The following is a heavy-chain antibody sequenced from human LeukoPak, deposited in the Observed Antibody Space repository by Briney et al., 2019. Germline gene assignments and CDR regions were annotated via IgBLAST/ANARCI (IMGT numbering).Heavy chain of an antibody. CDR2: IYYSGST. CDR1: GGSISSYY. Sequence: SETLSFTCTVAGGSISSYYWRWIRQPPGKGLEWIGYIYYSGSTKYNPSLKSRVTISVDASKTQFSLKLNSVTPADTSVYYCARGSRELYYFDYWGQGTLVTVSS. V-gene: IGHV4-59*01. J-gene: IGHJ4*02. CDR3: ARGSRELYYFDY. D-gene: IGHD1-7*01.